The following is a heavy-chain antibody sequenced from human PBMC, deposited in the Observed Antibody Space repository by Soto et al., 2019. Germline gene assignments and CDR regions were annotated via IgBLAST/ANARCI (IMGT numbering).Heavy chain of an antibody. CDR1: GDSVSSNSAA. J-gene: IGHJ4*02. CDR3: ASSRLRFLEWLSHPFDY. V-gene: IGHV6-1*01. Sequence: PSQTLSLTCAISGDSVSSNSAAWNWIRQSPSRGLEWLGRTYYRSKWYNDYAVSVRSRITINPDTSKNQFSLQLNSVTPEDTAVYYCASSRLRFLEWLSHPFDYWGQGTLVTAPQ. D-gene: IGHD3-3*01. CDR2: TYYRSKWYN.